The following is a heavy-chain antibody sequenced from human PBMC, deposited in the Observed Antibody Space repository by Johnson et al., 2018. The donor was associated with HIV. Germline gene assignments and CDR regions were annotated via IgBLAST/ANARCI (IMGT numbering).Heavy chain of an antibody. V-gene: IGHV3-20*04. CDR1: GFSFDDYG. J-gene: IGHJ3*01. CDR2: SNWNGATT. Sequence: VQLVESGGGMIRPGGSLRLSCEASGFSFDDYGMNWVRQVPGKGLEWVSGSNWNGATTGYADSVKGRFTISRDNAQNSLYLHMNSLGVEDTALYYCARERGISGGLDFWGQGTRVSVSS. CDR3: ARERGISGGLDF. D-gene: IGHD2-15*01.